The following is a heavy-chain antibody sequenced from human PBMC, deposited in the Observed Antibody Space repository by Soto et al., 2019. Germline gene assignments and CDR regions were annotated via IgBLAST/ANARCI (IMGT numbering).Heavy chain of an antibody. Sequence: PGGSLRLSCAASGFIFSDYYMSWVRQTPGKGLEWVSYISTRSTYTNYADSVKGRFTISRDNTKNSLYLRMDSLRVEDTAVYYCARDLAWKRGKVGRYYYGMDVWGQGTTVTVSS. CDR1: GFIFSDYY. D-gene: IGHD1-1*01. V-gene: IGHV3-11*06. CDR2: ISTRSTYT. J-gene: IGHJ6*02. CDR3: ARDLAWKRGKVGRYYYGMDV.